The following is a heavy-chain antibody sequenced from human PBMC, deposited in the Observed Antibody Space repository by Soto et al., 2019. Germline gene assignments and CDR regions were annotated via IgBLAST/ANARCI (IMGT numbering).Heavy chain of an antibody. V-gene: IGHV1-2*02. J-gene: IGHJ5*02. D-gene: IGHD1-1*01. Sequence: GASVKVSARPLDTPSPATLHWVRQAPGQGLEWMGWINPNSGATKYAQKFQGRVTMTRDTSINTAHMELSSLRSDDTAVYYCARGGGTTLAPLPWGQGTLVTVSS. CDR1: DTPSPAT. CDR3: ARGGGTTLAPLP. CDR2: INPNSGAT.